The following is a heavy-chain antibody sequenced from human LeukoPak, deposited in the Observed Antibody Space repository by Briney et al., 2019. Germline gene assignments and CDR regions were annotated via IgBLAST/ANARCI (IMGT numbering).Heavy chain of an antibody. D-gene: IGHD6-19*01. CDR3: ARGRYSSGWTPLDY. V-gene: IGHV3-21*01. CDR1: GFTFSSYS. J-gene: IGHJ4*02. Sequence: GGSLRLSCAASGFTFSSYSMNWVRQAPGKGLEWVSSISSSSSYIYYADSVKGRFTISRDNAKNSLYLQMNSLRAEDTAVYYCARGRYSSGWTPLDYWGQGTLVTVSS. CDR2: ISSSSSYI.